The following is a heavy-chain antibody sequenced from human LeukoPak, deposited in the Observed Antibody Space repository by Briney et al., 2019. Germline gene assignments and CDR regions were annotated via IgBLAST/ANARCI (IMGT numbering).Heavy chain of an antibody. D-gene: IGHD3-9*01. Sequence: GGSLRLSCAASGFTFSRYAMSWVRQAPGKGLEWVSAISGSGGSTYYADSVKGRFTISRDNSKKTLYLQMNSPRAEDTAVYYCAKHWYYDILTDYSPHFDYWGQGTLVTVSS. CDR3: AKHWYYDILTDYSPHFDY. V-gene: IGHV3-23*01. CDR2: ISGSGGST. J-gene: IGHJ4*02. CDR1: GFTFSRYA.